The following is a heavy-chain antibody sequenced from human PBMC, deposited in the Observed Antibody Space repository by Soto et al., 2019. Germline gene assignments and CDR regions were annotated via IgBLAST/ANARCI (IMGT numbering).Heavy chain of an antibody. CDR1: GFTFSSYA. CDR2: ISGSGGST. V-gene: IGHV3-23*01. Sequence: EVQLLESGGGLVQPGGSLRLSCAASGFTFSSYAMSWVRQAPGKGLEWVSAISGSGGSTYYADSVKGRFTISRDNSKNTLYLQMNGLRAEDTAVYYCAKGGYCSGGSCYHNWYFDLWGRGTLVTVSS. CDR3: AKGGYCSGGSCYHNWYFDL. D-gene: IGHD2-15*01. J-gene: IGHJ2*01.